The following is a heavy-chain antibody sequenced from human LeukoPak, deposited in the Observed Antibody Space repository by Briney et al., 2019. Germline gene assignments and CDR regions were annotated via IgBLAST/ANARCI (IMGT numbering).Heavy chain of an antibody. D-gene: IGHD2-8*01. J-gene: IGHJ5*02. CDR1: GYTLTELS. Sequence: ASVKVSCKVSGYTLTELSMHWVRQAPGKGLEWMGGFDPEDGETIYAQKLQGRVTMTTDTSTSTAYMELRSLRSDDTAVYYCARDISSPLGYCTNGVCSLNWFDPWGQGTLVTVSS. V-gene: IGHV1-24*01. CDR2: FDPEDGET. CDR3: ARDISSPLGYCTNGVCSLNWFDP.